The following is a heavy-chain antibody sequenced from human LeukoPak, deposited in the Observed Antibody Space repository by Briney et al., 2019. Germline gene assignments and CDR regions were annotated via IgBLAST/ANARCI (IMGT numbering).Heavy chain of an antibody. CDR2: ISGSGGST. CDR3: AKDYSSSWYGLPPYWYFDL. J-gene: IGHJ2*01. CDR1: GFTFSSYG. V-gene: IGHV3-23*01. Sequence: GGSLRLSCAASGFTFSSYGMSWVRQAPGKGLEWVSAISGSGGSTYYADSVKGRFTISRDNSKNTLYLQMNSLRAEDTAVYYCAKDYSSSWYGLPPYWYFDLWGRGTLVTVSS. D-gene: IGHD6-13*01.